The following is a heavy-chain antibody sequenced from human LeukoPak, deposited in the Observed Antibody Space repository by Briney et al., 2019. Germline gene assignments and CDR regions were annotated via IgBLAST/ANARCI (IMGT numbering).Heavy chain of an antibody. J-gene: IGHJ4*02. CDR3: ARDQGLLWFGELAD. D-gene: IGHD3-10*01. CDR1: GFTFDDYA. V-gene: IGHV3-9*01. CDR2: ISWNSGSI. Sequence: GRSLRLSCAASGFTFDDYAMHWVRQAPGKGLEWVSGISWNSGSIGYADSVKGRFTISRDNAKNSLYLQMNSLRAEDTAVYYCARDQGLLWFGELADWGQGTLVTVSS.